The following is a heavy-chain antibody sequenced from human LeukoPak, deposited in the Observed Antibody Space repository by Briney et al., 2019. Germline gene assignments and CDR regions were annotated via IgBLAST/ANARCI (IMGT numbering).Heavy chain of an antibody. V-gene: IGHV6-1*01. CDR1: GDSVSSNSAG. D-gene: IGHD6-13*01. Sequence: SQTLSLTSAISGDSVSSNSAGWNWIRQSPSRGLEWLGRTYYRSKWFNDYAVSVKIRITINPDTSKNQFSLQLNSVAPEDTAVYYCARGYSSSIHYWGQGTLVSVSS. CDR3: ARGYSSSIHY. CDR2: TYYRSKWFN. J-gene: IGHJ4*02.